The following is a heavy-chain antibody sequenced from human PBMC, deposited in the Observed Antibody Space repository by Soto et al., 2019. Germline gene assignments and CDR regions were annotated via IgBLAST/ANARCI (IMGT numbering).Heavy chain of an antibody. CDR1: GXTFSNMW. V-gene: IGHV3-15*01. Sequence: GSLRLSCTASGXTFSNMWMSWVRQAPGKGLEWVGRIKDKTDGGTTDYAAPVKGRFAISRDDSKSRLYLQMNSLKTDDTAVYYCTTGNYWGQGTLVTVS. CDR3: TTGNY. CDR2: IKDKTDGGTT. J-gene: IGHJ4*02.